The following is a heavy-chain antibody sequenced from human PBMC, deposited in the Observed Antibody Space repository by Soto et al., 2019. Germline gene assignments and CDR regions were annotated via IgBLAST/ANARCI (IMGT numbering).Heavy chain of an antibody. CDR2: IYYSGST. V-gene: IGHV4-59*01. Sequence: PSETLSLTCTVSGGSISSYYWSWIRQPPGKGLEWIGYIYYSGSTNYNPSLKSRVTISVDTSKNQFSLKLSSVTAADTAVYYCARGATMVRGVIDYYCYGMDVWGQGTTVTVSS. CDR3: ARGATMVRGVIDYYCYGMDV. D-gene: IGHD3-10*01. J-gene: IGHJ6*02. CDR1: GGSISSYY.